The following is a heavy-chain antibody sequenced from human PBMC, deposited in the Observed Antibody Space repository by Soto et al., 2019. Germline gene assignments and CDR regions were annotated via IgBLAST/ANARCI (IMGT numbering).Heavy chain of an antibody. V-gene: IGHV1-69*08. CDR2: IIPLHNTS. CDR1: GGAFTNYS. D-gene: IGHD1-1*01. CDR3: ASWSAWNPLYYHGKDV. J-gene: IGHJ6*02. Sequence: GASVKVSCKVSGGAFTNYSLNWVRHSPGQGLEWLGGIIPLHNTSNYSEKFAGRLSVTADISSSTVYMHLSGLTSGDTATYYCASWSAWNPLYYHGKDVWGQGTTFTVSS.